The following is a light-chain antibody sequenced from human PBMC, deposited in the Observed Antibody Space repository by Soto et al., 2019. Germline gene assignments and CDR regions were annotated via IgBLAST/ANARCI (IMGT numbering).Light chain of an antibody. CDR3: QQYKSYST. CDR1: QRISTW. Sequence: DIQMTQSPSTLSASVGDGVTITCRASQRISTWLAWYQQKPGKAPKLLISDASSLETGVPSRFSGGGSGTEFTLTINNLQPDDLATYICQQYKSYSTFGRGTKVDIK. J-gene: IGKJ1*01. CDR2: DAS. V-gene: IGKV1-5*01.